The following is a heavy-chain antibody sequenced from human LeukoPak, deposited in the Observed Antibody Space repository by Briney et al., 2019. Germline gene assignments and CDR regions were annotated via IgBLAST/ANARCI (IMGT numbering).Heavy chain of an antibody. CDR1: GDSISSYY. CDR2: IYYSGST. CDR3: ARTPWNIVATITTPAPLLFDN. J-gene: IGHJ4*02. Sequence: SETLSLTCTVSGDSISSYYWSWIRQPPGKGLEWIGYIYYSGSTNYNPSLKSRVTISIDTSKNQFSLKLTSVTAADTAVYYCARTPWNIVATITTPAPLLFDNWGQGTLVTVSS. D-gene: IGHD5-12*01. V-gene: IGHV4-59*01.